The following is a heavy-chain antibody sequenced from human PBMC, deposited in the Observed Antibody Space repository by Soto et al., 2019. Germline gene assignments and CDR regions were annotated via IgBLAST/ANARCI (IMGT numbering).Heavy chain of an antibody. D-gene: IGHD1-1*01. CDR2: VHISGHS. CDR3: ARVRQGCSANNCYFDP. J-gene: IGHJ5*01. Sequence: QVHLQESGPGLVAPSGTLSLTCTLSGGSVRAPDWWNWVRQSPDKGLEWIAEVHISGHSNYNPSLRSRVSVSIDSSKTQFYLNLKSVTAADTAIYYCARVRQGCSANNCYFDPWGQGTQVTISS. V-gene: IGHV4-4*02. CDR1: GGSVRAPDW.